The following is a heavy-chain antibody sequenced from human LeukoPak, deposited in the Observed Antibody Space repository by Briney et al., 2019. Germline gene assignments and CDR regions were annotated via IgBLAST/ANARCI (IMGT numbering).Heavy chain of an antibody. Sequence: GGTLRLSCAASGFTFSSYWMSWVRQAPGKGLEWVANIKQDGSEKYYVDSVKGRFTISRDNAKNSLYLQMNSLKTEDTAVYYYTRLVICGPAVAGTGDYWGQGTLVTVSS. V-gene: IGHV3-7*03. CDR1: GFTFSSYW. CDR3: TRLVICGPAVAGTGDY. CDR2: IKQDGSEK. J-gene: IGHJ4*02. D-gene: IGHD6-19*01.